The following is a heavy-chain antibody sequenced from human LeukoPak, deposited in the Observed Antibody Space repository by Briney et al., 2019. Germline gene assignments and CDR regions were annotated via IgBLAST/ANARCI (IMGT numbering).Heavy chain of an antibody. V-gene: IGHV4-34*01. CDR1: GGSFSGYY. Sequence: RASETLSLTCAVYGGSFSGYYWSWIRQSPGKGLEWIGTIYHTGSTYYNPSLKSRVTISVDTSKNQFSLRVSSVTAADTAMYYCASGSHNWWEGPDCWGQGTLVTVSS. CDR3: ASGSHNWWEGPDC. J-gene: IGHJ4*02. CDR2: IYHTGST. D-gene: IGHD1-1*01.